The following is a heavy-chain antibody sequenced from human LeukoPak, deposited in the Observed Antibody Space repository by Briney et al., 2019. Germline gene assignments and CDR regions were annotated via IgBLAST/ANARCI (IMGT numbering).Heavy chain of an antibody. V-gene: IGHV3-21*01. CDR3: ARGDVSAAGSLDIDY. CDR2: ITSSSTYT. J-gene: IGHJ4*02. Sequence: GGSLRLSCAASGFSFSSYNMNWVRQTPGKGLEWVSSITSSSTYTFYADSVKGRFTISRDNSKNTLYLQMNSLRAEDTAVYYCARGDVSAAGSLDIDYWGQGTLVTVSS. D-gene: IGHD6-13*01. CDR1: GFSFSSYN.